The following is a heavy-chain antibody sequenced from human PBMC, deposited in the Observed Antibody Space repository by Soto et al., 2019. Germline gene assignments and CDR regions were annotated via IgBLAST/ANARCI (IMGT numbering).Heavy chain of an antibody. CDR1: GYVFSSYW. Sequence: EVKLVESGGGLVQPGGSLRLSCAASGYVFSSYWMHWVRQAPGKGLVWVSRVNSDGSGTTYADSVNGRFTISRDNAKNTLYLQMNGLRVEDTAVYYCARGVQGSRYFDVWGRGTLVTVSS. CDR2: VNSDGSGT. J-gene: IGHJ2*01. CDR3: ARGVQGSRYFDV. V-gene: IGHV3-74*01.